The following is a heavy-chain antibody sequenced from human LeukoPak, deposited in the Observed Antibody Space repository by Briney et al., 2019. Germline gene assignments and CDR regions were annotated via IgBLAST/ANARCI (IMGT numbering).Heavy chain of an antibody. V-gene: IGHV1-18*01. J-gene: IGHJ6*02. CDR3: ARYQTEGIQLWLRYYYGMDV. D-gene: IGHD5-18*01. Sequence: ASVKVSCKSSGYTFTNYGINWVRQAPGQGLEWMGWISAYNGNTDYAQKLQGRVTMTTDTSTSTAYMELRSLRSDDTAVYYCARYQTEGIQLWLRYYYGMDVWGQGTTVTVSS. CDR2: ISAYNGNT. CDR1: GYTFTNYG.